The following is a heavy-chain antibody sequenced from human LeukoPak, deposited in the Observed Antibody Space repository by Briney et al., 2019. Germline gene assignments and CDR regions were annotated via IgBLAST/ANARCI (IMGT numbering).Heavy chain of an antibody. D-gene: IGHD1-26*01. CDR3: ARDPYSGAYGTDYYYHMDL. J-gene: IGHJ6*03. V-gene: IGHV3-21*01. Sequence: GGSLRLSCAASGFTFSTYNMNWVRQAPGKGLEWVSSITSSSTNIYYADSVKGRFTISRDNAANSLYLQMNSLRAEDTSVYYCARDPYSGAYGTDYYYHMDLWGQGTAVTISS. CDR2: ITSSSTNI. CDR1: GFTFSTYN.